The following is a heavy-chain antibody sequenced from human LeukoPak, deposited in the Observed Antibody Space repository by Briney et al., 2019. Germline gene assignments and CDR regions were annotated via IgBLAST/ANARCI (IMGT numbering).Heavy chain of an antibody. CDR3: ARDRRGSNSLASAFDI. J-gene: IGHJ3*02. CDR1: GGSISIGSYY. CDR2: IYTSGTT. D-gene: IGHD4-23*01. Sequence: SQTLSLTCTVSGGSISIGSYYWSWIRQPAGKGLEWIGHIYTSGTTNYNPSLKSRVTMSLDTPKNQLSLKLSSVTAADTAVYYCARDRRGSNSLASAFDIWGQGTMVTVSS. V-gene: IGHV4-61*09.